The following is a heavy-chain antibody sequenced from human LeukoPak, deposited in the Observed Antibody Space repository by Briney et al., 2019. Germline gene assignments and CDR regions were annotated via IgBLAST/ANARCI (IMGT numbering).Heavy chain of an antibody. CDR2: INPNSGGT. Sequence: ASVKVSCKASGYTFTGYYMHWVRQAPGQGLEWMGWINPNSGGTNYAQKFQGRVTMTRDTSISTAYMELSRLRSDDTAVYYCARVSVFREANYGMDVWGQGTTVTVSS. CDR1: GYTFTGYY. J-gene: IGHJ6*02. D-gene: IGHD5/OR15-5a*01. V-gene: IGHV1-2*02. CDR3: ARVSVFREANYGMDV.